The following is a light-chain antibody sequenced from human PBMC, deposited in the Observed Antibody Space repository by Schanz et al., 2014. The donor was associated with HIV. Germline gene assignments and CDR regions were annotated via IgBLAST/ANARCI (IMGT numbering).Light chain of an antibody. V-gene: IGKV1-39*01. CDR2: GAS. Sequence: DIQMTQSPSSLSASVGDRVTISCRASQDISIYLNWYQQTPGKPPKLLIYGASTLQSGVPSRFSGSGSGTDFTLTISSLQPEDSATYYCQQAYDPPFTFGGGTKV. J-gene: IGKJ4*01. CDR3: QQAYDPPFT. CDR1: QDISIY.